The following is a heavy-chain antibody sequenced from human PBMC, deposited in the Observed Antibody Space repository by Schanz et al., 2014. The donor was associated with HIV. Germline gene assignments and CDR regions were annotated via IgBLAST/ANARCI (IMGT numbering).Heavy chain of an antibody. Sequence: QVQLQQWGAGLLKPSETLSLRCAVFGGSLSPYYWSWIRQSPGKGPEWIGEISHGGSPNYNPSLESRVTISIDTSKNQFSLNLRSVTAADTAVYYCARVGRAAAGFIYYYGMDVWGQGTTVTVSS. J-gene: IGHJ6*02. CDR3: ARVGRAAAGFIYYYGMDV. CDR2: ISHGGSP. CDR1: GGSLSPYY. V-gene: IGHV4-34*02. D-gene: IGHD6-13*01.